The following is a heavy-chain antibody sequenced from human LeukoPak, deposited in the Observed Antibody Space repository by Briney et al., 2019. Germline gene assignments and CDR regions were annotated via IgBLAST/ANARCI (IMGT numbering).Heavy chain of an antibody. V-gene: IGHV1-2*06. CDR3: ARVGAAAAGTGHYYFDY. Sequence: ASVKVSCKASGYTFTGYYMHWVRQAPGQGLEWMGRINPNSGGTNYAQKFQGRVTMTRDTSISTAYMELGRLRSDDTAVYYCARVGAAAAGTGHYYFDYWGQGTLVTVSS. J-gene: IGHJ4*02. CDR2: INPNSGGT. D-gene: IGHD6-13*01. CDR1: GYTFTGYY.